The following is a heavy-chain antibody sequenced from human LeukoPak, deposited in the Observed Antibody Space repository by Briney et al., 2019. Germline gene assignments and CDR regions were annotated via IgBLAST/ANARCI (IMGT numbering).Heavy chain of an antibody. J-gene: IGHJ3*02. D-gene: IGHD4-17*01. CDR3: ARWPAAVTCGFDI. CDR1: GGSISTYY. Sequence: SQTLSLTCTVSGGSISTYYWTWLRQPPGKGLDGLEWIGYIDYSGTTNYNPSLRSRVTLSLDTSKSQFSLQLDSVTVADTAVYYCARWPAAVTCGFDIWGQGTMVTVSS. CDR2: IDYSGTT. V-gene: IGHV4-59*12.